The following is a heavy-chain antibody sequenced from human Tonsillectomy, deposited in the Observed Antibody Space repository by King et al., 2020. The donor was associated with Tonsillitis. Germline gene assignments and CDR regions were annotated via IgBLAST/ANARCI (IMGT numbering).Heavy chain of an antibody. CDR1: GGSISSRNW. Sequence: QLQESGPGLLKPSGTLSLTCAVSGGSISSRNWWGWVRQPPGKGLGWIGGIYQSGTTHYNPSLKSRVTISVDKSKNQFSLNLTSVTAADTAVYYCSKRPAAVSQYYHMDVWGKGTTVTVSS. CDR3: SKRPAAVSQYYHMDV. D-gene: IGHD2-2*01. J-gene: IGHJ6*03. V-gene: IGHV4-4*02. CDR2: IYQSGTT.